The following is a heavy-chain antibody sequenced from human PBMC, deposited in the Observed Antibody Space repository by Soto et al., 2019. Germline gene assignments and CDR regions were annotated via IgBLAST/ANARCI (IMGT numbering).Heavy chain of an antibody. CDR2: IKQDGSEK. CDR3: ARGYCSSTSCYWRFWNDVPPPSQSFDY. J-gene: IGHJ4*02. V-gene: IGHV3-7*04. D-gene: IGHD2-2*01. CDR1: GVPLSSYW. Sequence: GGSLRLSCAASGVPLSSYWMSWVRPAPGKGLEWVANIKQDGSEKYYVDSVKGRFTISRDNAKNSLYLQMNSLRAEDTAVYYCARGYCSSTSCYWRFWNDVPPPSQSFDYWGQGTLVTVSS.